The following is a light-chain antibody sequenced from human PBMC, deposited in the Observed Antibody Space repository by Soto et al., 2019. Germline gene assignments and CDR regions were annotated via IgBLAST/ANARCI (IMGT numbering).Light chain of an antibody. CDR3: VLYMGSDWV. CDR1: SGSVSTSYY. J-gene: IGLJ3*02. Sequence: QTVVTQEPSFSVSPGGTVTLTCGLSSGSVSTSYYPSWYQQTPGQAPRTLIYSTNTRSSGVPDRFSVSILGNKAALTITGAQADDESDYYCVLYMGSDWVFGGGTKLTVL. CDR2: STN. V-gene: IGLV8-61*01.